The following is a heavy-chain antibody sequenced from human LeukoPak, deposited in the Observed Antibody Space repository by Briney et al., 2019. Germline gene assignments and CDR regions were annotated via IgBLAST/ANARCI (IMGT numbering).Heavy chain of an antibody. D-gene: IGHD3-10*01. CDR1: GGSISSSSYY. V-gene: IGHV4-39*07. J-gene: IGHJ4*02. CDR3: ARDTRLLWFGELLALIDY. CDR2: IYYSGST. Sequence: PSETLSLTCTVSGGSISSSSYYWGWIRQPPGKGLEWIGSIYYSGSTYYNPSLKSRVTISVDTSKNQFSLKLSSVTAADTAVYYCARDTRLLWFGELLALIDYWGQGTLVTVSS.